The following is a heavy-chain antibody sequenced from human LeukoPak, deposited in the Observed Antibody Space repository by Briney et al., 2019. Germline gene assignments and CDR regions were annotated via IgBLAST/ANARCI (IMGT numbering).Heavy chain of an antibody. CDR1: GFIFSSHG. V-gene: IGHV3-23*01. J-gene: IGHJ4*02. D-gene: IGHD1-26*01. CDR3: AKAAHPSYSIVGATCNFDY. Sequence: GGSLRLSCAASGFIFSSHGMNWVRQAPGKGLEWVSGISPSGDITYYADSVKGRFTISRDNSKNTLYLQMNSLRAEDTAVYYCAKAAHPSYSIVGATCNFDYWGQGTLVTVSS. CDR2: ISPSGDIT.